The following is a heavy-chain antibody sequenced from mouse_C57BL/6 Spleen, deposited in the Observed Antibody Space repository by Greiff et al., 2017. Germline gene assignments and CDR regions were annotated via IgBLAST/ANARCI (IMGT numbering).Heavy chain of an antibody. CDR3: ARQAYFDV. D-gene: IGHD3-2*02. V-gene: IGHV1-80*01. J-gene: IGHJ1*03. CDR1: GYAFSSYW. CDR2: IYPGDGDT. Sequence: VKVVESGAELVKPGASVKISCKASGYAFSSYWMNWVKQRPGKGLEWIGQIYPGDGDTNYNGKFKGKATLTADKSSSTAYMQLSSLTSEDSAVYFCARQAYFDVWGTGTTVTVSS.